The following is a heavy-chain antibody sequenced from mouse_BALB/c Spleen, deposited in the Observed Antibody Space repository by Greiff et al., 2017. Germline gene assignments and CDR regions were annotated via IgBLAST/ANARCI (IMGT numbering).Heavy chain of an antibody. V-gene: IGHV14-4*02. D-gene: IGHD2-4*01. CDR3: NAPYDYERERFAY. Sequence: VQLQQSGAELVRSGASVKLSCTASGFNIKDYYMHWVKQRPEQGLEWIGWIDPENGDTEYAPKFQGKATMTADTSSNTAYLQLSSLTSEDTAVYYCNAPYDYERERFAYWGQGTLVTVSA. J-gene: IGHJ3*01. CDR1: GFNIKDYY. CDR2: IDPENGDT.